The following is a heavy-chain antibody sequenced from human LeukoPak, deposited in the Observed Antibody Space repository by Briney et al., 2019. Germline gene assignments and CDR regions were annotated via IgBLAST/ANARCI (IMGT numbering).Heavy chain of an antibody. CDR1: GGSFSGYY. D-gene: IGHD6-19*01. CDR3: ARESSGWYDYYYGMDV. V-gene: IGHV4-34*01. J-gene: IGHJ6*04. CDR2: IKHSGST. Sequence: SETLSLTCAVYGGSFSGYYWSWIRQPPRKGLEWIGEIKHSGSTNYNPSLKSRVTISVDTSKNQFSLKLSSVTAADTAVYYCARESSGWYDYYYGMDVWGKGTTVTVSS.